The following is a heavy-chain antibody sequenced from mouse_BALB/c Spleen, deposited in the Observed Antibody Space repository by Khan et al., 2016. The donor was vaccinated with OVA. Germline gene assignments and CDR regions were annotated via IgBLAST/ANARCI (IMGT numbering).Heavy chain of an antibody. V-gene: IGHV9-3-1*01. D-gene: IGHD2-1*01. J-gene: IGHJ1*01. Sequence: QIQLVQSGPELKKPGETVKISCKASGYTFTNYGMNWVKQAPGKGLKWMGWINTYTGEPTYADDFKGRFAFSLDTSASTASLQINNLKNEDTATYFWTRVGNYWYFDVWGAGTTVTVSA. CDR1: GYTFTNYG. CDR3: TRVGNYWYFDV. CDR2: INTYTGEP.